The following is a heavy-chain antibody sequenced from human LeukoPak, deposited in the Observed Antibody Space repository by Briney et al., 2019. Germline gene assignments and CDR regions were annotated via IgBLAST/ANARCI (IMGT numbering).Heavy chain of an antibody. CDR3: AGVVAKHRYYYYYMDV. Sequence: SVKVSCKASGGTFSSYAISWVRQAPGQGLEWMGGIIPIFGTANYAQKFQGRVTITTDESTSTAYMELSSLRSEDTAVYYCAGVVAKHRYYYYYMDVWGKGTTVTVSS. CDR2: IIPIFGTA. J-gene: IGHJ6*03. CDR1: GGTFSSYA. D-gene: IGHD2-15*01. V-gene: IGHV1-69*05.